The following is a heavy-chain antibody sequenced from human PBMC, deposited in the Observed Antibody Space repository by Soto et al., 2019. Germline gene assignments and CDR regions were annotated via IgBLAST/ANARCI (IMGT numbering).Heavy chain of an antibody. V-gene: IGHV3-33*01. CDR2: IWYDGSNK. CDR3: ARERGIAAAGTNGRFEY. Sequence: PGGSLRLSCVASGFTFSNFWMNWVRQAPGKGLEWVAVIWYDGSNKYYADSVKGRFTISRDNSKNPLYLQMNSMRAEDTAVYYCARERGIAAAGTNGRFEYWGQGTLVTVSS. CDR1: GFTFSNFW. D-gene: IGHD6-13*01. J-gene: IGHJ4*02.